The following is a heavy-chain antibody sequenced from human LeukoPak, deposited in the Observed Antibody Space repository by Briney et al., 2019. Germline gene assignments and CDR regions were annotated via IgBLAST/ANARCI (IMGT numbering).Heavy chain of an antibody. CDR3: ARGGYSYGAYYFDY. Sequence: GSSVKVSCKASGGTFSSYAISWVRQAPGQGLEWMGRIIPIFGTANYAQKFQGRVTITTDESTSTAYMELSNLRSEDTAVYYCARGGYSYGAYYFDYWGQGTLVTVSS. J-gene: IGHJ4*02. CDR2: IIPIFGTA. D-gene: IGHD5-18*01. V-gene: IGHV1-69*05. CDR1: GGTFSSYA.